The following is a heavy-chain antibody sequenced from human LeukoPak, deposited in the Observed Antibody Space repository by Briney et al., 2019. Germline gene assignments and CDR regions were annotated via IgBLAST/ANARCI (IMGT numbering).Heavy chain of an antibody. V-gene: IGHV3-9*01. CDR2: ISWNSGII. Sequence: WVXGISWNSGIIGYEDYVKGRFTISRENAKNSLYLQMNSLRAEDTALYYCAKDSYGDWRPDHNDAFDIWGQGTMVTVSS. J-gene: IGHJ3*02. CDR3: AKDSYGDWRPDHNDAFDI. D-gene: IGHD4-17*01.